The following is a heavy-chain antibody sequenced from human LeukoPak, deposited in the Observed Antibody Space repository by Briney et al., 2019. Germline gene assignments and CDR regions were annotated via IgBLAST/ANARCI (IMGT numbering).Heavy chain of an antibody. CDR3: TKDGFSSSGAYPYYFDY. CDR1: GFTFDDYA. J-gene: IGHJ4*02. D-gene: IGHD3-10*01. CDR2: ISWNSISL. Sequence: PGRSLRLSCAASGFTFDDYAMHWVRQAPGKGLEWVSGISWNSISLGYADSVKGRFTISRDNAKNSLYLQMNSLRVEDTALYYCTKDGFSSSGAYPYYFDYWGQGTLVTVSS. V-gene: IGHV3-9*01.